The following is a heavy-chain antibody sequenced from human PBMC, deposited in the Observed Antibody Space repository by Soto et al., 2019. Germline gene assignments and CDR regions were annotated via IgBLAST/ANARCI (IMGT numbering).Heavy chain of an antibody. CDR1: GFTFSSYG. V-gene: IGHV3-30*18. CDR3: AKVYGSYYYDSSGSVTTSYYYGMDV. CDR2: ISYDGSNK. D-gene: IGHD3-22*01. J-gene: IGHJ6*02. Sequence: PGGSLRLSCAASGFTFSSYGMHWVRQASGKGLEWVAVISYDGSNKYYADSVKGRFTISRDNSKNTLYLQMNSLRAEDTAVYYCAKVYGSYYYDSSGSVTTSYYYGMDVWGQGTTVTVSS.